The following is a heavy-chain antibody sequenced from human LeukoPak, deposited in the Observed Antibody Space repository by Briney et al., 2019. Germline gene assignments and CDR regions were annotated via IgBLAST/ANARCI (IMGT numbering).Heavy chain of an antibody. CDR2: INHSGRT. CDR3: ARGRRHSGTFHLFDYYMDV. Sequence: SETLSLTCAVHGGSFSGHYWSWIRQPPGKGLEWIGEINHSGRTNYNSSLKSRVTISVDTSKNQFSLKLSSVTAADTAVYYCARGRRHSGTFHLFDYYMDVWGKGTTVTVSS. CDR1: GGSFSGHY. D-gene: IGHD1-26*01. V-gene: IGHV4-34*01. J-gene: IGHJ6*03.